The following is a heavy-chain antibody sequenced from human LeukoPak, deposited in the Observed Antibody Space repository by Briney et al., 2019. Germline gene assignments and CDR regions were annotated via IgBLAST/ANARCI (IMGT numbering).Heavy chain of an antibody. V-gene: IGHV4-39*01. D-gene: IGHD1-26*01. CDR3: ARGRILGVDRPMDV. CDR1: GGTISGSTIYH. J-gene: IGHJ6*02. CDR2: IYYGGTT. Sequence: SETLSLTCTASGGTISGSTIYHWAWTRQPPGKGLEWIGGIYYGGTTYYNPSLKSRVTMSVDTSKNQFSRKLNSVTAADSAVYYCARGRILGVDRPMDVWGQGTTVTVSS.